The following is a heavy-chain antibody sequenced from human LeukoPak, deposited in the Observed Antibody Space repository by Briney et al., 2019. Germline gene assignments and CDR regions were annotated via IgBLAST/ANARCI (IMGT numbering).Heavy chain of an antibody. Sequence: SETLSLTCAVYGGSFSGYYWSWIRQPPGKGLEWIGEINHSGSTDYNPSLKSRVTISVDTSKNQFSLKLSSVTAADTAVYYCASWLAGYSSSWYDYWGQGTLVTVSS. J-gene: IGHJ4*02. D-gene: IGHD6-13*01. CDR1: GGSFSGYY. CDR2: INHSGST. V-gene: IGHV4-34*01. CDR3: ASWLAGYSSSWYDY.